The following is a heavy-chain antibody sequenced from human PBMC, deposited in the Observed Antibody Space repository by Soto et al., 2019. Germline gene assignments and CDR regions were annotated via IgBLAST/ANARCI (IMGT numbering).Heavy chain of an antibody. CDR1: GFTFSSYA. CDR3: AKDSKPGYYDSSGSLDY. V-gene: IGHV3-23*01. D-gene: IGHD3-22*01. CDR2: ISDSGST. J-gene: IGHJ4*02. Sequence: GGSLRLSCAASGFTFSSYAMSWVRQAPGKGLEWVSTISDSGSTYYADSVRGRFTISRDISKNTLYLQMNSLRAEDTAVYYCAKDSKPGYYDSSGSLDYWGQGTLVTVSS.